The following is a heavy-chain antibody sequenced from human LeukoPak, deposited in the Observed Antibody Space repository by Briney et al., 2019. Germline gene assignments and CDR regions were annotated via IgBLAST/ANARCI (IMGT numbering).Heavy chain of an antibody. CDR1: GFTFNRYW. Sequence: GGSLRLSCAASGFTFNRYWMHWVRQAPGEGPVWVAHIPNDGGSTSYADSVKGRFTISRDNAKNTLSLQMNSLRAEDTAVYYCVRHNYGYDYWGQGTLVTVSS. CDR2: IPNDGGST. CDR3: VRHNYGYDY. V-gene: IGHV3-74*01. D-gene: IGHD5-18*01. J-gene: IGHJ4*02.